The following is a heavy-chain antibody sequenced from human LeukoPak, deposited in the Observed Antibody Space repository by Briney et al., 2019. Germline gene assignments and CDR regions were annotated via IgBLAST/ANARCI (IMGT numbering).Heavy chain of an antibody. D-gene: IGHD6-19*01. V-gene: IGHV3-23*01. J-gene: IGHJ5*01. Sequence: GGSLRLSCAASGFAFNVYAMSWLRQPPGKGLEWVSTINANSGTTSYAAPVRGRFSISRDNSKSTLYLQLSTLRADDTATYYCAKPISGGLAVTADWFHPWGQGTLVVVSS. CDR1: GFAFNVYA. CDR3: AKPISGGLAVTADWFHP. CDR2: INANSGTT.